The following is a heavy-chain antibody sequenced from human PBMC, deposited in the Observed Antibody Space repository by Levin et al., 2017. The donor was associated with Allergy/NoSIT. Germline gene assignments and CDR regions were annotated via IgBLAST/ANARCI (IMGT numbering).Heavy chain of an antibody. D-gene: IGHD5-24*01. CDR1: GFAFSSHS. Sequence: GSLRLSCVASGFAFSSHSLNWVRQSPGKGLEWVALIGTTATYINYADSVRGRFTISRDNAENSLYLQMKSLRADDTAVYFCVRGRAGYNLVPDYWGQGTLVTVSS. J-gene: IGHJ4*02. CDR2: IGTTATYI. V-gene: IGHV3-21*06. CDR3: VRGRAGYNLVPDY.